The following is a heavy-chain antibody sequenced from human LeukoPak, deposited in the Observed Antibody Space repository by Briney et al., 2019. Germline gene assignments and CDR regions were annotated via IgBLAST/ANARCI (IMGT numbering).Heavy chain of an antibody. CDR3: ARVLSISYCGGDCYSENFDY. CDR1: GFSFSSFW. CDR2: ISYDGSNK. D-gene: IGHD2-21*02. J-gene: IGHJ4*02. V-gene: IGHV3-30-3*01. Sequence: GGSLRLSCATSGFSFSSFWMSWVRQAPGKGLEWVAVISYDGSNKYYADSVKGRFTISRDNSKNTLYLQMNSLRAEDTAVYYCARVLSISYCGGDCYSENFDYWGQGTLVTVSS.